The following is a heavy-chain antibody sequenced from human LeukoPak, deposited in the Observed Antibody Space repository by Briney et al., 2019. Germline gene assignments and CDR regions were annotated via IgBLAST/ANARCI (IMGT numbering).Heavy chain of an antibody. CDR2: INHSGSA. J-gene: IGHJ6*02. V-gene: IGHV4-34*01. CDR3: ARVLGYCSSTNCYYYYGMDV. Sequence: SETLSLTCAVYGGSLSGSYWSWIRQPPGKGVEWIGEINHSGSASYNPSLKSRVTISVDTSKNQFSLKLSSVTAADTAVYYCARVLGYCSSTNCYYYYGMDVWGQGTTVTVSS. CDR1: GGSLSGSY. D-gene: IGHD2-2*01.